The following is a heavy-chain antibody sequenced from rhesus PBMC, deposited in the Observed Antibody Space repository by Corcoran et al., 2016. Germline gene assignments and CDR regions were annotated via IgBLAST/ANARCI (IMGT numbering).Heavy chain of an antibody. CDR1: GAPISNSC. V-gene: IGHV4-80*01. D-gene: IGHD3-3*01. CDR2: VNGTTGVA. J-gene: IGHJ4*01. Sequence: QVQLRESGPGLVKASETLSLTCIVYGAPISNSCWSWVRQSPGKGLEWIGEVNGTTGVAFYKPSLQSRVTFSLGASQNQVSLRLSFLTAADTAVYFCATESLAHSWGQGILVTVSS. CDR3: ATESLAHS.